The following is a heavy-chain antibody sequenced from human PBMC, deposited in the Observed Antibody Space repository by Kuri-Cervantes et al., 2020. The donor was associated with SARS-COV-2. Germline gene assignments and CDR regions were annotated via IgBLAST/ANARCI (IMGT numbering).Heavy chain of an antibody. J-gene: IGHJ1*01. V-gene: IGHV4-39*01. Sequence: SETLSLTCSVSGGSISSSTYYWGWIRQPPGKGLEWIGSIYYSGNTYYNLSLKSRVTISVDTSKNQFSLKLSSVTAADTAVYYCARQQWLVSHWGQGTLVTVSS. D-gene: IGHD6-19*01. CDR2: IYYSGNT. CDR1: GGSISSSTYY. CDR3: ARQQWLVSH.